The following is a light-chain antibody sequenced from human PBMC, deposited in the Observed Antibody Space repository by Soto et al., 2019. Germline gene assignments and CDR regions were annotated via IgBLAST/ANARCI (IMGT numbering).Light chain of an antibody. V-gene: IGKV1-39*01. CDR2: AAS. J-gene: IGKJ2*01. Sequence: DIQMTQSPSSLSASVGDRVTITCRASQSISSYLNWYQQKPGKAPKLLIFAASILQSGGPSRFSGSGSGTDFTITISSLQTEDFATYYCQQSYSTPVFGQGTKLEIK. CDR1: QSISSY. CDR3: QQSYSTPV.